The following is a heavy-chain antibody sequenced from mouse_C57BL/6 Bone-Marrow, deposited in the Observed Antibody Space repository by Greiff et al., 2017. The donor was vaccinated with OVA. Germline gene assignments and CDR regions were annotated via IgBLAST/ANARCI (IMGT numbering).Heavy chain of an antibody. J-gene: IGHJ1*03. CDR2: IYPGSGST. CDR1: GYTFTSYW. D-gene: IGHD2-4*01. CDR3: AREGDYDWYFDV. Sequence: QVQLQQPGAELVKPGASVKMSCKASGYTFTSYWITWVQQRPGQGLEWIGDIYPGSGSTNYNEKFKSKATLTVDTSSSTAYMQLSSLTSEDSAVYYCAREGDYDWYFDVWGTGTTVTVSS. V-gene: IGHV1-55*01.